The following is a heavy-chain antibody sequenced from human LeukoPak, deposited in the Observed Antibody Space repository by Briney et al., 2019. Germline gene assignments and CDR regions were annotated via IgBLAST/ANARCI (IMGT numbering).Heavy chain of an antibody. J-gene: IGHJ6*02. CDR1: GGSISSYY. V-gene: IGHV4-59*12. CDR2: IYYSGST. CDR3: ARVTRITMVRGVIPYYHYGMDV. D-gene: IGHD3-10*01. Sequence: SETLSLTCTVSGGSISSYYWSWIRQPPGKGLEWMGYIYYSGSTNYNPSLKSRVTMSVDTSKNQFSLKLSSVAAADTAVYYCARVTRITMVRGVIPYYHYGMDVWGQGTTVTVSS.